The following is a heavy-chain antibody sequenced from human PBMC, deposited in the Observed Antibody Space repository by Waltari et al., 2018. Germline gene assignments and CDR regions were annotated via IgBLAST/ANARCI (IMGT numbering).Heavy chain of an antibody. CDR2: IKSKTDGGTT. D-gene: IGHD3-22*01. J-gene: IGHJ1*01. Sequence: EVQLVESGGGLVKPGGSLRLSCAASGFTFSNAWMSWVRQAPGKGLEWVGRIKSKTDGGTTDDAAPVKGRFTISRDDSKNTLYLQMNSLKTEDTAVYYCTTAEDYYDSSGYYLSAEYFQHWGQGTLVTVSS. V-gene: IGHV3-15*01. CDR3: TTAEDYYDSSGYYLSAEYFQH. CDR1: GFTFSNAW.